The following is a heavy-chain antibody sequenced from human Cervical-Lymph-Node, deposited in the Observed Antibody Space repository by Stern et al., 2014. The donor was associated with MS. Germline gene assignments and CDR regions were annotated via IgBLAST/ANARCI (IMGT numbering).Heavy chain of an antibody. CDR1: GFTFSSYG. Sequence: VQLLEPGGCVVQPGRSLRLSCAASGFTFSSYGMHWVRQAPGKGLEWVAVIWYDGSNKYYADSVKSRFTISRDNAKNTLYLQMNSLRAEDTAVYYCARAYSGSYYEPFDYWGQGTLVTVSS. J-gene: IGHJ4*02. V-gene: IGHV3-33*01. D-gene: IGHD1-26*01. CDR2: IWYDGSNK. CDR3: ARAYSGSYYEPFDY.